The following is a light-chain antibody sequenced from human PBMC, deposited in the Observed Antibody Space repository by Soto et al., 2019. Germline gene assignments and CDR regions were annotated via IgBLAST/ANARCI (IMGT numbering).Light chain of an antibody. CDR3: HQRRYWPRT. V-gene: IGKV3-11*01. J-gene: IGKJ1*01. CDR1: QSVSTY. CDR2: DVF. Sequence: EIVLTQSPATLSLSPGERATLSCRASQSVSTYLVCYQQKPGQAPRLLVHDVFNRGTGIPARFSGSGPGTALTLTISSLEPADFAVYYCHQRRYWPRTFGPGTKVEIK.